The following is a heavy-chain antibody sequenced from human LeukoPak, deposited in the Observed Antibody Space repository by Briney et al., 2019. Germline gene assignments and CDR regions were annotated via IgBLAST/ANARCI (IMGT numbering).Heavy chain of an antibody. CDR1: RGTFGSYA. V-gene: IGHV1-69*05. CDR2: IIPIFGTA. CDR3: ARDGRVGSSWYYYYYMDV. J-gene: IGHJ6*03. Sequence: GAPVKVSCKASRGTFGSYAISCVRQAPGHGLEWRGRIIPIFGTANYAQKFQGRVTITTDESTSTAYMELSSLRSEDTAVYYCARDGRVGSSWYYYYYMDVWGKGTTVTVSS. D-gene: IGHD6-13*01.